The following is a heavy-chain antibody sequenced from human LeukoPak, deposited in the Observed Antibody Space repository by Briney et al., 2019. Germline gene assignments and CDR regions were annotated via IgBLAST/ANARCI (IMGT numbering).Heavy chain of an antibody. V-gene: IGHV1-69*13. J-gene: IGHJ3*02. CDR3: ARDYDSSGYYFPNDAFDI. D-gene: IGHD3-22*01. Sequence: GASVKVSCKASGGTFSSYAISWVRQAPGQGLEWMGGIIPIFGTANYAQKFQGRVTITADESTSTAYMELSSLRSEDTAVYYCARDYDSSGYYFPNDAFDIWGQGTMVTVSS. CDR2: IIPIFGTA. CDR1: GGTFSSYA.